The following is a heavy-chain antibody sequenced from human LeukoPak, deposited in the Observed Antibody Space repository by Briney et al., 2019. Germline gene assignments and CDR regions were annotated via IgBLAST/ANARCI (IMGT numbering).Heavy chain of an antibody. D-gene: IGHD3-10*01. CDR2: INPNSGGT. J-gene: IGHJ4*02. CDR1: GYTFTGYY. CDR3: ARSVLLWFGESPPYTFDY. V-gene: IGHV1-2*02. Sequence: ASVKVSCKASGYTFTGYYMHWVRQAPGQGLEWMGWINPNSGGTNYAQKFQGRVTMTRDTSISTAYMELSRLRSGDTAVYYCARSVLLWFGESPPYTFDYWGQGTLVTVSS.